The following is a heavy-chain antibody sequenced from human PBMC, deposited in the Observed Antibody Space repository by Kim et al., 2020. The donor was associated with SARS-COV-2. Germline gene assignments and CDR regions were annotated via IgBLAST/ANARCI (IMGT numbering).Heavy chain of an antibody. J-gene: IGHJ6*02. D-gene: IGHD6-13*01. CDR2: IYYSGST. CDR1: GGSISSSSYY. Sequence: SETLSLTCTVSGGSISSSSYYWGWIRQPPGKGLEWIGSIYYSGSTYYNPSLKSRVTISVDTSKNQFSLKLSSVTAADTAVYYCARPRHDRIAAAEWDYYYYGMDVWGQGTTVTVSS. CDR3: ARPRHDRIAAAEWDYYYYGMDV. V-gene: IGHV4-39*01.